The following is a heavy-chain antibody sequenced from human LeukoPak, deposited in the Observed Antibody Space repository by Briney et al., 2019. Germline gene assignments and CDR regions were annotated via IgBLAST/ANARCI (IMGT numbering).Heavy chain of an antibody. CDR1: GYSISSHY. CDR3: ARSSVAAPPDY. CDR2: IYDSGST. D-gene: IGHD6-6*01. J-gene: IGHJ4*02. Sequence: SETLSLTCSVSGYSISSHYCWGWIRQPPGKGLEWIGYIYDSGSTNYNPSLKSRVTISVDTSKNQFSLRLSSVTAADTAVYYCARSSVAAPPDYWAREPWSPSPQ. V-gene: IGHV4-59*11.